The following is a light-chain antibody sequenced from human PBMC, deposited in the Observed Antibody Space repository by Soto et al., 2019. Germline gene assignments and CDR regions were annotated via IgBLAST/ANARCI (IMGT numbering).Light chain of an antibody. CDR1: QGISSY. Sequence: DIQMTQSPSSLSASVGDRVTITCRASQGISSYLNWYQQKPGKAPKLLIYAASSLQSGVPSRFSGSGSGTDFTLTISSLQPEDFATYYCQQSYSTPRTVGQGTKVDSK. CDR2: AAS. J-gene: IGKJ1*01. CDR3: QQSYSTPRT. V-gene: IGKV1-39*01.